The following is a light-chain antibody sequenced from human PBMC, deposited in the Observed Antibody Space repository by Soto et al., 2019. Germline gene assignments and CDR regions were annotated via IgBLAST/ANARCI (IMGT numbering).Light chain of an antibody. V-gene: IGKV3-15*01. CDR1: QSVSSN. CDR3: QQHNNWPPIT. CDR2: GAS. Sequence: ELVMTQSPATLSVSPGARATLSCRSSQSVSSNLAWYQQKPGQAPRLLIYGASTRATGIPARFSGSGSGTEFTLTIRSLQSEDFAVYYCQQHNNWPPITVGQGTRLEIK. J-gene: IGKJ5*01.